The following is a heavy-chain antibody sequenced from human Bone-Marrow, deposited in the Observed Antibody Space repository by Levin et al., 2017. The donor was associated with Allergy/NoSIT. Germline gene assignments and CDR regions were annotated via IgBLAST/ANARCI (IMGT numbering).Heavy chain of an antibody. CDR2: INTDGGEK. J-gene: IGHJ6*02. V-gene: IGHV3-7*01. Sequence: GESLKISCEASRFAFSSYWMTWVRQAPGKGLEWVANINTDGGEKYYVDSVKGRFTISRDNTMNLLYLQMTSLRVEDTAVYYCAREAKCECGGDDYGMDVWGQGTRVTVS. CDR1: RFAFSSYW. D-gene: IGHD2-21*02. CDR3: AREAKCECGGDDYGMDV.